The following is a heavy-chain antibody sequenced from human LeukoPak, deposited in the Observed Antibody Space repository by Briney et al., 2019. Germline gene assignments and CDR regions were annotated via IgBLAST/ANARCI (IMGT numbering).Heavy chain of an antibody. CDR1: DGSISSYY. Sequence: LETLSLTCTVSDGSISSYYWSWIRQPPGKGLEWIGYIYYSGSTNYNPSLKSRVTISVDTSKNQFSLKLSSVTAADTAVYYCARDLGSINDYWGQGTLVTVSS. CDR2: IYYSGST. D-gene: IGHD5-24*01. V-gene: IGHV4-59*01. CDR3: ARDLGSINDY. J-gene: IGHJ4*02.